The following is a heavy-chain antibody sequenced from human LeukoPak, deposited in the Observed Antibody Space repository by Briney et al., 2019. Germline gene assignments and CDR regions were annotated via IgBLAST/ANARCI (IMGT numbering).Heavy chain of an antibody. CDR2: IYYSGST. CDR3: ARYFRIAASIDY. D-gene: IGHD6-6*01. V-gene: IGHV4-39*01. Sequence: KPSENLSPTCTVSGGSISRSSYYWGWIRPPPGKGLGGVGSIYYSGSTYYNPSLKSRVTISVDTSKNQFSLKLSSVTAADTAVYYCARYFRIAASIDYWGQGTLVTVSS. CDR1: GGSISRSSYY. J-gene: IGHJ4*02.